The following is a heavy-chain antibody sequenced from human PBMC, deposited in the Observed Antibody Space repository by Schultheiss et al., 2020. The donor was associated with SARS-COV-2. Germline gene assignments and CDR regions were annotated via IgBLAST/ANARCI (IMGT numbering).Heavy chain of an antibody. Sequence: SQTLSLTCAVYGGSFSGYYWSWIRQPPGKGLEWIGYIYYSGSTNYNPSLKSRVTISVDTSKNQFSLKLSSVTAADTAVYYCAKAVMGATRDDAFDIWGQGTMVTVSS. J-gene: IGHJ3*02. CDR3: AKAVMGATRDDAFDI. CDR1: GGSFSGYY. D-gene: IGHD1-26*01. CDR2: IYYSGST. V-gene: IGHV4-59*12.